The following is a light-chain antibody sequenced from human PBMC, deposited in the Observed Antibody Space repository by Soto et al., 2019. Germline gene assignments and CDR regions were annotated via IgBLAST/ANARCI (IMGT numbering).Light chain of an antibody. J-gene: IGLJ1*01. V-gene: IGLV2-8*01. CDR3: SSYAGTHIV. CDR2: DVS. Sequence: QSALTQPPSASGSPGQSVTISCTGTSSDVGGYNYVSWYQQHPGKAPKLMIYDVSSRRSGVPDRFSGSKSGNTASLTVSGLQAEDEADYYCSSYAGTHIVFGTGTKVTGL. CDR1: SSDVGGYNY.